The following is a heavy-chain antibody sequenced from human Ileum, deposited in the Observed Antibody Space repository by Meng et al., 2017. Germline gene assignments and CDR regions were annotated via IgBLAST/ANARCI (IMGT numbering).Heavy chain of an antibody. Sequence: EAELVESGGGLVKPGGSLGLSCVGSRSIFDSYDMTWIRQAPGKGPEWVASMGLGHSHGSYAGSVIGRFTVSRDNAKTSFFLQMNSLRAEDTAIYYCASDPNWSTTWGQGTLVTVSS. CDR1: RSIFDSYD. V-gene: IGHV3-21*02. CDR2: MGLGHSHG. J-gene: IGHJ5*02. CDR3: ASDPNWSTT.